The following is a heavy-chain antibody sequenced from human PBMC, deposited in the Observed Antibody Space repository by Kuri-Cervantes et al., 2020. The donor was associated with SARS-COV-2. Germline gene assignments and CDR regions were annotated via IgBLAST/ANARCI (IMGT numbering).Heavy chain of an antibody. V-gene: IGHV4-34*01. CDR1: GGSFSDYF. CDR2: INHSGST. D-gene: IGHD6-6*01. CDR3: ARGITRLAARREVYYMDV. J-gene: IGHJ6*03. Sequence: SQTLSLTCAVYGGSFSDYFWSWIRQPPGKGLEWIGEINHSGSTNYNPSLKSRLNMSVDTSTNQFSLKLSSVTAADTAVYYCARGITRLAARREVYYMDVWGKGTTVTVSS.